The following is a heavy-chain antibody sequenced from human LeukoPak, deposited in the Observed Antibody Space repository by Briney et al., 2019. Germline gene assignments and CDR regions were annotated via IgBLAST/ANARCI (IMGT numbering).Heavy chain of an antibody. CDR3: ARDRAGSAPYYYGMDV. Sequence: GGSLRLSCAVSGFTFSSYWMIWFRQAPGKGLEWVSYISGRVNTIYYADSVKGRFTISRDNAKNSLYLQMNSLRAEDTAVYYCARDRAGSAPYYYGMDVWGQGTTVTVSS. D-gene: IGHD3-10*01. J-gene: IGHJ6*02. V-gene: IGHV3-48*04. CDR1: GFTFSSYW. CDR2: ISGRVNTI.